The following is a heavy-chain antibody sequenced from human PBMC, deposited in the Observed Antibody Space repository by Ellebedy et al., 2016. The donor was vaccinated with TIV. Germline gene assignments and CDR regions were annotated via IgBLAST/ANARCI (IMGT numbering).Heavy chain of an antibody. J-gene: IGHJ4*02. D-gene: IGHD2-15*01. V-gene: IGHV3-7*01. CDR1: GFTFGSSG. CDR2: VNEDGSEE. CDR3: ARSSSRWYF. Sequence: PGGSLRLSCEASGFTFGSSGMSWVRMAPGKGLEWVANVNEDGSEEHYVDSVKGRFTISRDTDKNSLYLHMDSLRAEDTAIYYCARSSSRWYFWGQGTLVTVSS.